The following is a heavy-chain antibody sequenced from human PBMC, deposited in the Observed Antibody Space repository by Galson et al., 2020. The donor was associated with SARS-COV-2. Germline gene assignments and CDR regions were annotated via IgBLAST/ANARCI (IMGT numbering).Heavy chain of an antibody. CDR2: IWYDGSNK. J-gene: IGHJ6*02. V-gene: IGHV3-33*01. Sequence: GGSLRLSCAASGFTFSSYGMHWVRQAPGKGLEWVAVIWYDGSNKYYADSVKGRFTISRDNSKNTLYLQMNSLRAEDTAVYYCARVAGPEFYGDYVGVHYYYYGMDVWGQGTTVTVSS. D-gene: IGHD4-17*01. CDR3: ARVAGPEFYGDYVGVHYYYYGMDV. CDR1: GFTFSSYG.